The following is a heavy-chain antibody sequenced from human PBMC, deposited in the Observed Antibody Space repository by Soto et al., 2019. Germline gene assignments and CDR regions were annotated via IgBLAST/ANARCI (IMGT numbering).Heavy chain of an antibody. CDR3: ARPKPELRADYYYGMDV. J-gene: IGHJ6*02. CDR2: IIPIFGTA. CDR1: GGTFSSYA. Sequence: SVKVSCKASGGTFSSYAISWVRQAPGQGLEWMGGIIPIFGTANYAQKFQGRVTITADKSTSTAYMELSSLRSEDTAVYYCARPKPELRADYYYGMDVWGQGATVTVSS. D-gene: IGHD1-7*01. V-gene: IGHV1-69*06.